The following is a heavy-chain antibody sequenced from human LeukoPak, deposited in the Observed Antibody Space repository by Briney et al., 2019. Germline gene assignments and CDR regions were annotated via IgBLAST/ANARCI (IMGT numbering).Heavy chain of an antibody. CDR2: TTTSGDGT. CDR1: GFTFSAYP. Sequence: PGGSLRLSCAASGFTFSAYPMHWVRQAPGKGLEYVSATTTSGDGTYYANSVKGRFTISRDNSKSTLYLQMGSLRPDDMGVYYCARGGGSYDFWGQGTLVTVSS. D-gene: IGHD1-26*01. V-gene: IGHV3-64*01. CDR3: ARGGGSYDF. J-gene: IGHJ4*02.